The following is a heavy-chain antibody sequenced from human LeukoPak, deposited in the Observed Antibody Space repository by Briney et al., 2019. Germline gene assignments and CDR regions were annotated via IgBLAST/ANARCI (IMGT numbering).Heavy chain of an antibody. J-gene: IGHJ4*02. V-gene: IGHV4-4*07. CDR1: GGSISSYY. Sequence: SETLSLTCTVSGGSISSYYWSWIRQPAEKGLEWIGRIYTSGSTNYNPSLKSRVTMSVDTSKNQFSLKLSSVTAADTAVYYCARVGDSDSSGYYYVDYFDYWGQGTLVIVSS. CDR3: ARVGDSDSSGYYYVDYFDY. D-gene: IGHD3-22*01. CDR2: IYTSGST.